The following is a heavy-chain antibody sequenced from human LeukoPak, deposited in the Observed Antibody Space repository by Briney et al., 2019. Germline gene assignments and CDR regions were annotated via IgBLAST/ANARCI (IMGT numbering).Heavy chain of an antibody. Sequence: ASVKVSCKVFGSGYTLTELSMHWVRQAPGKGLEWMGGFDPEDGETIYAQKFQGRVTMTEDTSTDTAYMELSSLRSEDTAVYYCATLITMIEGDAFDIWGQGTMVTVSS. CDR1: GYTLTELS. CDR2: FDPEDGET. CDR3: ATLITMIEGDAFDI. J-gene: IGHJ3*02. D-gene: IGHD3-22*01. V-gene: IGHV1-24*01.